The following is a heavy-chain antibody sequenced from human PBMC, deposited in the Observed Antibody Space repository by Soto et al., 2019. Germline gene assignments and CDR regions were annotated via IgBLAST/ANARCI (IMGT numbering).Heavy chain of an antibody. CDR1: GFTVSSNY. CDR2: IYSGGNT. CDR3: ARDPPATRHGMDV. V-gene: IGHV3-53*01. J-gene: IGHJ6*02. Sequence: PGGSLRLSCAASGFTVSSNYMSWVRQAPGKGLEWVSVIYSGGNTYYADSVRVRFTISRDNSKNTLYLQMKSLRAEDTAVYYCARDPPATRHGMDVWGQGTTVTGSS.